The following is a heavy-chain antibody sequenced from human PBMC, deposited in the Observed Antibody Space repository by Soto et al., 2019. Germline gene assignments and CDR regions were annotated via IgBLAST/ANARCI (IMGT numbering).Heavy chain of an antibody. D-gene: IGHD3-3*01. Sequence: SEAPSPPPPVSGGSLRSSSFFLGWGRQPPGKGLEWIGSIYYSGSTYYTPSLKSRVTISVDTSKNQFSLKLSSVTAADTAVYYCARHLFFSYYMDVWGKGTTVTVSS. CDR1: GGSLRSSSFF. CDR2: IYYSGST. V-gene: IGHV4-39*01. J-gene: IGHJ6*03. CDR3: ARHLFFSYYMDV.